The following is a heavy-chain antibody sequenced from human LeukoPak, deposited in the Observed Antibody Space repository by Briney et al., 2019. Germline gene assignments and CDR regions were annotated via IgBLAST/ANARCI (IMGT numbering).Heavy chain of an antibody. V-gene: IGHV3-30-3*01. CDR1: GFTFSSYA. CDR3: AVYSGSPADY. CDR2: ISYDGSNK. Sequence: GGSLRLSCAASGFTFSSYAMHWVRQAPGKGLEWVAVISYDGSNKYYADSVKGRFTISRDNSKNTPYLQMNSLRAEDTAVYYCAVYSGSPADYWGQGTLVTVSS. J-gene: IGHJ4*02. D-gene: IGHD1-26*01.